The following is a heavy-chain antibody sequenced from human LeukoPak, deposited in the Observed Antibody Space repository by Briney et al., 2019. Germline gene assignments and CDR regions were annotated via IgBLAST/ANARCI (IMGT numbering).Heavy chain of an antibody. V-gene: IGHV4-4*02. Sequence: PSETLSLTCAVSGGSISSSNWWSWVRQPPGKGLEWIGEIYHSGSTNYNPSLKSRVTISVDKSKNQFSLKLSSVTAADTAVYYRARVEDMNWNLDYWGQGTLVTVSS. CDR1: GGSISSSNW. CDR2: IYHSGST. CDR3: ARVEDMNWNLDY. D-gene: IGHD1-1*01. J-gene: IGHJ4*02.